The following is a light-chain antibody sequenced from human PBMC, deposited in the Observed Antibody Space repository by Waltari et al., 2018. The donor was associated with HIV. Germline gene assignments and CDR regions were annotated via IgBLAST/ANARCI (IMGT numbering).Light chain of an antibody. CDR1: QSVFYGSNNRNH. V-gene: IGKV4-1*01. CDR2: WAS. J-gene: IGKJ1*01. Sequence: DIVMTQSPDSLAVSLGERATIDCKSSQSVFYGSNNRNHLAWYQQKAGQPPNVLIAWASTRESGVPDRFSGSGSGTDFTLTISSLQAEDVAVYDCQQYYTSPKTFGQGTKVEIK. CDR3: QQYYTSPKT.